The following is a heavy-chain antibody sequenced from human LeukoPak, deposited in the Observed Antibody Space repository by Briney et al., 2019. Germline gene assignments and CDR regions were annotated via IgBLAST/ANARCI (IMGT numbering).Heavy chain of an antibody. D-gene: IGHD5-18*01. V-gene: IGHV3-23*01. CDR1: GFTFSSYA. J-gene: IGHJ3*02. Sequence: GGSLRLSCAASGFTFSSYAMSWVRQAPGKGLEWVSAISGSGGSTYYADSVKGRFTISRDNSKNTLYLQMNSLRAEDTAVYYCATLTRYGDAFDIWGQGTMVTVSS. CDR2: ISGSGGST. CDR3: ATLTRYGDAFDI.